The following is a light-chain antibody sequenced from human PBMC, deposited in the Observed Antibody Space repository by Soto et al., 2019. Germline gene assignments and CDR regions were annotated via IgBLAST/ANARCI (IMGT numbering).Light chain of an antibody. V-gene: IGKV1-9*01. Sequence: IHLTQSPSSLSASIGDRVIITCRASQGINTYLAWYQQKPGKAPKLLIFGASTLQSGLPSRFSGSGSGTEFTLTISSLQPDDFATYYCQQYNSYLTFGQGTKVDIK. CDR2: GAS. CDR1: QGINTY. CDR3: QQYNSYLT. J-gene: IGKJ1*01.